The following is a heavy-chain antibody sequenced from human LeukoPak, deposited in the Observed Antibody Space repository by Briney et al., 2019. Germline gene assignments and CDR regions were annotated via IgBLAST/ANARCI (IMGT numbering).Heavy chain of an antibody. V-gene: IGHV3-48*04. CDR1: GFTFSSYS. CDR3: AREGTEGRSSSDQNYYYYYYMDV. J-gene: IGHJ6*03. D-gene: IGHD6-6*01. Sequence: PGGSLRLSCAASGFTFSSYSMNWVRQAPGKGLEWVSYISSSSSTIYYADSVKGRFTISRDSAKNSLYLQMNSLRAEDTAVYYCAREGTEGRSSSDQNYYYYYYMDVWGKGTTVTVSS. CDR2: ISSSSSTI.